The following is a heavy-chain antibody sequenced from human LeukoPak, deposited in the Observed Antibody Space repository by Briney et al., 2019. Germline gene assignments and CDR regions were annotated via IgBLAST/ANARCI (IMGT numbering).Heavy chain of an antibody. J-gene: IGHJ4*02. CDR1: GFTFSIYG. V-gene: IGHV3-33*01. D-gene: IGHD2-2*01. CDR2: IWYDGSNK. Sequence: PGMSLSLSCAASGFTFSIYGINGARQAPGKGLEWVAIIWYDGSNKYFAESVMGRFSISKDNSKNTVYLQMNSLRIEDTAVYYCARAGIGNALDYWGQGTQVTVSS. CDR3: ARAGIGNALDY.